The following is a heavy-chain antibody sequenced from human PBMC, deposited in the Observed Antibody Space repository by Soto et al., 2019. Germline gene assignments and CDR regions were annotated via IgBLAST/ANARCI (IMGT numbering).Heavy chain of an antibody. CDR3: AKDGQGYYPNWFDP. CDR1: GFTFSSYA. D-gene: IGHD3-3*01. V-gene: IGHV3-23*01. Sequence: SLRLSCAASGFTFSSYAMSWVRQAPGKGLEWVSAISGSGGSTYYADSVKGRSTTSRDNSKNTLCLQMNSLRAEDTAVYYCAKDGQGYYPNWFDPWGQGTLVTVSS. J-gene: IGHJ5*02. CDR2: ISGSGGST.